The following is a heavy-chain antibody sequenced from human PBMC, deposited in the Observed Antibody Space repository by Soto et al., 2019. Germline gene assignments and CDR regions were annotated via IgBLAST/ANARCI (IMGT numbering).Heavy chain of an antibody. CDR3: ARWWCSGWQNWFDP. CDR1: GGTFSSYT. D-gene: IGHD6-19*01. V-gene: IGHV1-69*02. CDR2: IIPILGIA. Sequence: SVKVSCKASGGTFSSYTISWVRQAPGQGLEWMGRIIPILGIANYAQKFQGRVTITADESTSTAYMELSSLRSEDTAVYYRARWWCSGWQNWFDPWGQGTLVTVSS. J-gene: IGHJ5*02.